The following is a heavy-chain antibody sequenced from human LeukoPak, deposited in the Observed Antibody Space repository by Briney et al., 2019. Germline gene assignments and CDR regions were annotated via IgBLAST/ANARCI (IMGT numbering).Heavy chain of an antibody. CDR3: ARNSGYEPLHDY. D-gene: IGHD5-12*01. V-gene: IGHV3-7*01. J-gene: IGHJ4*02. Sequence: GGSLRLSCVASGFTFNSFWMSWVRQSPGRGLEWVANMNQHGGETNYVDSMKGRVTISRDNAKNSLYLQMNSLRAEDTAVYYCARNSGYEPLHDYWGQGTLVTVSS. CDR1: GFTFNSFW. CDR2: MNQHGGET.